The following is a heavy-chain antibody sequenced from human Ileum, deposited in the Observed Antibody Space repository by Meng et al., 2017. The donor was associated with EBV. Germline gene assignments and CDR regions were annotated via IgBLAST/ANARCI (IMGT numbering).Heavy chain of an antibody. V-gene: IGHV1-18*01. D-gene: IGHD3-10*01. J-gene: IGHJ4*02. Sequence: QVQRVQYGREVKKPGASVKASCKASDYTFMGYGVSWVRQAPGQGLEWMAWLGAHDGDTSHAPKFQGRVTVSADRPTATAYMELRSLRSDDTAVYYCARGTPGRSYSDYWGQGTLVTVSS. CDR1: DYTFMGYG. CDR3: ARGTPGRSYSDY. CDR2: LGAHDGDT.